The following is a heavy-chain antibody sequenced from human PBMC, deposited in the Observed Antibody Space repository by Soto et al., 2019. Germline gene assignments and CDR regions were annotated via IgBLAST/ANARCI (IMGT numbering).Heavy chain of an antibody. CDR3: ARGVKSSGWYPL. CDR1: GYTFTSYD. D-gene: IGHD6-19*01. J-gene: IGHJ4*02. V-gene: IGHV1-8*01. Sequence: ASVKVSCKASGYTFTSYDINWVRQATGQGLEWMGWMNPNSGNTGYAQKFQGRVTMTRNTSISTAYMELSSLRSEDTAVYYCARGVKSSGWYPLWGQGTLVTVSS. CDR2: MNPNSGNT.